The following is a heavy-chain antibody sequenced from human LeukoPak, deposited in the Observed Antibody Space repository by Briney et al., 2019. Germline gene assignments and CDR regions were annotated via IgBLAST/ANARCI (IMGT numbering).Heavy chain of an antibody. V-gene: IGHV3-48*01. CDR3: ARGDY. CDR1: GFTFSNYH. CDR2: ISSSGSTI. J-gene: IGHJ4*02. Sequence: PGGSLRLSCAASGFTFSNYHMSWVRQAPGKGLECVSYISSSGSTIYYVDSVKGRFTISRDNAKNSLYLQMNSLRAEDTAVYYCARGDYWGQGTLVTVSS.